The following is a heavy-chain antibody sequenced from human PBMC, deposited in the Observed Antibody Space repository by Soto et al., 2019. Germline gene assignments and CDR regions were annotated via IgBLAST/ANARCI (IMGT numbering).Heavy chain of an antibody. CDR2: ISGSGGST. CDR3: AKSDILTGYVNDY. CDR1: GFTFRSYA. D-gene: IGHD3-9*01. J-gene: IGHJ4*02. V-gene: IGHV3-23*01. Sequence: PGGSLRLSCAASGFTFRSYAMSWVRQAPGKGLEWVSAISGSGGSTYYADSVKGRFTISRDNSKNTLYLQMNSLRAEDTAVYYCAKSDILTGYVNDYWGQGTLVTVSS.